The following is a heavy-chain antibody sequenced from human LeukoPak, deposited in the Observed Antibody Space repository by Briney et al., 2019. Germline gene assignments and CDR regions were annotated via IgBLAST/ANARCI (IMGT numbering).Heavy chain of an antibody. Sequence: PGGSLRLSCAASGFTFSDYNMNWVRQAPGKGLEWVSYISSSGDTIYYADSVKGRFTISRDNAKNSLYLQMNSLRAEDTAVYYCARGRSSGKEGTVDYWGQGTLVTVSS. CDR3: ARGRSSGKEGTVDY. V-gene: IGHV3-48*01. CDR2: ISSSGDTI. CDR1: GFTFSDYN. J-gene: IGHJ4*02. D-gene: IGHD6-19*01.